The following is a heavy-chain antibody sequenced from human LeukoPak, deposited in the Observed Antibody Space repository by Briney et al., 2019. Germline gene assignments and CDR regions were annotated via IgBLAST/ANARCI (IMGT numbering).Heavy chain of an antibody. CDR1: GFTFSDYT. CDR2: ISTSSSTI. Sequence: GGSLRLSCAVSGFTFSDYTMTWVRQAPGKGLEWVSYISTSSSTIYYADSVRGRFTISRDNTKNALYLQMNSLRAEDTAVYYCARVPSGYTLGYGYYYYYMDVWGKGTTVTVSS. J-gene: IGHJ6*03. D-gene: IGHD5-18*01. CDR3: ARVPSGYTLGYGYYYYYMDV. V-gene: IGHV3-11*04.